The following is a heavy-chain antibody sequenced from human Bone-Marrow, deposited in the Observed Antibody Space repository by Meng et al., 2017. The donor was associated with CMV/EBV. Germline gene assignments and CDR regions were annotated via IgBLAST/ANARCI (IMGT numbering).Heavy chain of an antibody. CDR2: IRSKANGYAT. CDR3: TRRAWELRGASYYYYKMDV. J-gene: IGHJ6*02. V-gene: IGHV3-73*01. CDR1: GLNFSGSG. Sequence: GGSLRLSCEASGLNFSGSGIHWVRQASGKGLEWVGRIRSKANGYATMYAASVKGRFTISRDDSKNTTYLQMNSLKVEDTAVYFCTRRAWELRGASYYYYKMDVWGQETTVTVSS. D-gene: IGHD1-26*01.